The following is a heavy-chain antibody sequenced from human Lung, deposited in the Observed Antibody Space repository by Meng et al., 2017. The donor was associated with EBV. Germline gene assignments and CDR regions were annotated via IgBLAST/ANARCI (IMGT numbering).Heavy chain of an antibody. CDR1: SAYISSNNY. D-gene: IGHD1-20*01. CDR3: ARAPGNWNFDS. CDR2: IYHNENT. V-gene: IGHV4-4*02. Sequence: QLQLEGSGPGVVKSSGHLSLTCPVSSAYISSNNYWTWGRQSPGKGLEWIGEIYHNENTNYNPSLMSRVTMSLDKSKNHFSLNLRSVTAADTAVYFCARAPGNWNFDSWGQGTLVTVSS. J-gene: IGHJ4*02.